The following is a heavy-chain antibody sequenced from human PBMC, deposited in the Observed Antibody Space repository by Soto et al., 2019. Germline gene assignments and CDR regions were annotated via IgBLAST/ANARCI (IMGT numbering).Heavy chain of an antibody. Sequence: QVQLVQSGAEVRKPGASVKLSCQTSGYPFNSYHMHWVRQAPGQGLEWMGVINPTEGRTRNSQKFQDRVTMTRDTSTSTVYMELSSLRSEDTAIYFCARGREISFGYNWFDPWGQGTLVTVSS. V-gene: IGHV1-46*02. CDR3: ARGREISFGYNWFDP. CDR1: GYPFNSYH. D-gene: IGHD5-18*01. CDR2: INPTEGRT. J-gene: IGHJ5*02.